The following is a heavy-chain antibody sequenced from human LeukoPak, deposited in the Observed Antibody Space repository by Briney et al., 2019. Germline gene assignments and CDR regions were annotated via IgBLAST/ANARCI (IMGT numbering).Heavy chain of an antibody. CDR2: FSGSGGIT. CDR3: ARTYGSGSYYVLSNWFDP. CDR1: GFTFSKYA. D-gene: IGHD3-10*01. Sequence: GGSLRLSCAASGFTFSKYAMSWVRQAPGKGLEWVSGFSGSGGITYYADSVKGRFTISRDNAKNSLYLQMNSLRAEDTAVYYRARTYGSGSYYVLSNWFDPWGQGTPVTVSS. V-gene: IGHV3-23*01. J-gene: IGHJ5*02.